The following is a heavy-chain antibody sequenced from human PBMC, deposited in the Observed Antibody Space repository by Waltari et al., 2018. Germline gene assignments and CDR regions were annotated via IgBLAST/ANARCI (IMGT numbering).Heavy chain of an antibody. D-gene: IGHD3-9*01. CDR3: ASAYYDILD. CDR2: INSDGSTI. J-gene: IGHJ4*02. V-gene: IGHV3-74*01. Sequence: EVQLEESGGGLVQPGGSLRLSCAASGFTFSSYWMHWVRQAPGKGLVWVSRINSDGSTISYADYVKGRFTISRDNAKNTLYLQMNSLSAEDTAVYYCASAYYDILDWGQGTLVTVSS. CDR1: GFTFSSYW.